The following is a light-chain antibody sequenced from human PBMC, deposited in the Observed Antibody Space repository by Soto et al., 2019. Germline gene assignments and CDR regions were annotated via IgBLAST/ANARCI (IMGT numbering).Light chain of an antibody. CDR1: SNDVGGYKY. CDR3: SSYTSSSTYV. V-gene: IGLV2-14*01. J-gene: IGLJ1*01. Sequence: QSALTQPASVSGSPGQSITISCTGTSNDVGGYKYVSWYQQHPGKAPKLMIYDVSNRPSGVSNRFSGSKSGNTASLTISGLQPEDEADYYCSSYTSSSTYVFGTGTKVTVL. CDR2: DVS.